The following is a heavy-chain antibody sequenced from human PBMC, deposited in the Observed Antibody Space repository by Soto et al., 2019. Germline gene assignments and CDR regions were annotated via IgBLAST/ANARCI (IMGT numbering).Heavy chain of an antibody. V-gene: IGHV4-39*01. CDR1: GGSITSSSYY. J-gene: IGHJ5*02. D-gene: IGHD5-12*01. CDR2: IYYSGST. Sequence: SETLSLTCTVSGGSITSSSYYWGWIRQPPGKGLEWIGSIYYSGSTYYNPSLKSRVTISVDTSKNQFSLKLSSVTAADTAVYYCARGRGYSYGLDPWGQGTLVTVSS. CDR3: ARGRGYSYGLDP.